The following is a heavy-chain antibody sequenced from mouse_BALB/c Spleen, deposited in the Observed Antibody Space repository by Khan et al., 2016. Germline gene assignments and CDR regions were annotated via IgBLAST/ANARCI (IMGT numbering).Heavy chain of an antibody. CDR2: IHYSGST. CDR1: GYSISSGYS. J-gene: IGHJ2*01. Sequence: EVQLQESGPDLVKPSQSLSLTCTVTGYSISSGYSWHWIRQFPGNKLEWMAYIHYSGSTNYNPSLKSRISITRDTSNNQFFLPLISVTTEDTATYDCTRGDYYGSGYWGQGTTLTVSS. CDR3: TRGDYYGSGY. V-gene: IGHV3-1*02. D-gene: IGHD1-1*01.